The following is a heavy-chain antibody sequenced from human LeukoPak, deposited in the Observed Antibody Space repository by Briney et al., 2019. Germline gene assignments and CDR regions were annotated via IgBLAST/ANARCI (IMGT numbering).Heavy chain of an antibody. CDR3: ARGGLDGYSYGFDY. CDR2: ISNSSSYI. J-gene: IGHJ4*02. CDR1: GFTFSSYS. D-gene: IGHD5-18*01. V-gene: IGHV3-21*01. Sequence: GGSLRLSCAASGFTFSSYSMNWVRQAPGKGLEWVSSISNSSSYIYYADSVKGRFTISRDNAKNSLYLQMNSLRAEDTAVYYCARGGLDGYSYGFDYWGQGTLVTVSS.